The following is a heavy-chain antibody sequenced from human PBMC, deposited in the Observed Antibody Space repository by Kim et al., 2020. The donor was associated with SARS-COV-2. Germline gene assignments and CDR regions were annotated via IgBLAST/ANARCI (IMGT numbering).Heavy chain of an antibody. D-gene: IGHD3-22*01. V-gene: IGHV4-34*01. CDR3: ARGASMIVVAKGKYNWFDP. Sequence: SRVTISVDTSKNQFSLKLSSVTAADTAVYYCARGASMIVVAKGKYNWFDPWGQGTLVTVSS. J-gene: IGHJ5*02.